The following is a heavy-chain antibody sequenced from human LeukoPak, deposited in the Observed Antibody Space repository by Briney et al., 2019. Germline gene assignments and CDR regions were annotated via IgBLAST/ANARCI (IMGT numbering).Heavy chain of an antibody. CDR1: GGSISSYY. Sequence: SETLSLTCTVSGGSISSYYWSWIRQPPGRGLEWIGYIYYSGSTNYNPSLKSRVTISVDTSKNHFSLRLSSVTAADTAVYYCAREKTDSSGYSFKYYFDYWGQGALVTVSS. CDR2: IYYSGST. D-gene: IGHD3-22*01. J-gene: IGHJ4*02. V-gene: IGHV4-59*12. CDR3: AREKTDSSGYSFKYYFDY.